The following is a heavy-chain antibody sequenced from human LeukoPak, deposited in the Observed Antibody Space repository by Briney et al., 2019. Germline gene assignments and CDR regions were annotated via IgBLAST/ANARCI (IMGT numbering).Heavy chain of an antibody. D-gene: IGHD2-2*01. CDR1: GGSISSGGYS. CDR2: IYRSGST. Sequence: SQTLSLTCAVSGGSISSGGYSWSWIRQPPGKGLEWIGYIYRSGSTYYNPSLKSRVTISVDRSKNQFSLKLSSVTAADTAVYYCARVRYCSSTSCYGAWFDPWGQGTLVTVSS. CDR3: ARVRYCSSTSCYGAWFDP. J-gene: IGHJ5*02. V-gene: IGHV4-30-2*01.